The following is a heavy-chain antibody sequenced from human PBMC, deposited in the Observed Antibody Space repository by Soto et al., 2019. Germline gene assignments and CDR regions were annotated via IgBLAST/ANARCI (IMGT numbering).Heavy chain of an antibody. D-gene: IGHD3-9*01. CDR3: ARDEGRRRYFDWLLIDYYYGMDV. J-gene: IGHJ6*02. V-gene: IGHV1-69*06. CDR2: IIPIFGTA. Sequence: RASVKVSCKASGGTFSSYAISWVRQAPGQGLEWMGGIIPIFGTANYAQKFQGRVTITADKSTSTAYMELSSLRSEDTAVYYCARDEGRRRYFDWLLIDYYYGMDVWGQGTTVTVSS. CDR1: GGTFSSYA.